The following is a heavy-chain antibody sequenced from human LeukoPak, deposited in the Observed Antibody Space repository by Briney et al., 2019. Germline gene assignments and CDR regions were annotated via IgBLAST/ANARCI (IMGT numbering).Heavy chain of an antibody. D-gene: IGHD2-8*01. V-gene: IGHV1-2*02. CDR3: ARGPNHYYYMDF. Sequence: EASVKVSCKASGYTFTNYYIHWVRQAPGQGLEWMGWINPDGDVTKSAQKFQGRVTMTTDKSINTVFMELSGLTSDDTALYYCARGPNHYYYMDFWGKGTTVSVSS. CDR2: INPDGDVT. CDR1: GYTFTNYY. J-gene: IGHJ6*03.